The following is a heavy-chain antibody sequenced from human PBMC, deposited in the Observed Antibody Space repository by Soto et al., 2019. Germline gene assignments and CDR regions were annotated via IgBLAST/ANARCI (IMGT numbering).Heavy chain of an antibody. J-gene: IGHJ4*02. Sequence: QVQLVQSGAEVKKPGSSVKVSCLASRGTFNRYAIYWVRQAPGHGLEWLGALVPQFGTPNYAQKFQDRVTIVADESTNTTSMELRGLTSDDTAVYYCARQNRDTPMVPFDVWGQGTLVTVSS. D-gene: IGHD5-18*01. CDR2: LVPQFGTP. V-gene: IGHV1-69*01. CDR3: ARQNRDTPMVPFDV. CDR1: RGTFNRYA.